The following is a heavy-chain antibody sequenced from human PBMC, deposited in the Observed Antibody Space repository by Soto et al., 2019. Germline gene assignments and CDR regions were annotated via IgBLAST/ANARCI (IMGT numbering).Heavy chain of an antibody. CDR2: ISVNNGNT. D-gene: IGHD3-3*02. J-gene: IGHJ3*02. Sequence: QVHLVQSGLEVKKPGASVSVSCRASDSTLTSYGITWVRQAPGHGFEWMGWISVNNGNTQYAQKFKGRVSMTTDTPTATVYMVLRSLRSDDTAVYYCARDGSCDSIDHWVGNSVLDIWGQGTMVSVSS. V-gene: IGHV1-18*01. CDR1: DSTLTSYG. CDR3: ARDGSCDSIDHWVGNSVLDI.